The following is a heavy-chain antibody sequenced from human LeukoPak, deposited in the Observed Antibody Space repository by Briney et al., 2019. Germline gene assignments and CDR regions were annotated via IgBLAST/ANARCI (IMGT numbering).Heavy chain of an antibody. CDR1: GFTFSSYS. J-gene: IGHJ4*02. CDR3: ASLGGYSYGYDY. Sequence: GGSLRLSCAASGFTFSSYSMNWVRQAPGKGPEWVSSISSSSSYIYYADSVKGRFTISRDNAKNSLYLQMNSLRAEDTAVYYCASLGGYSYGYDYWGQGTLVTVSS. D-gene: IGHD5-18*01. CDR2: ISSSSSYI. V-gene: IGHV3-21*01.